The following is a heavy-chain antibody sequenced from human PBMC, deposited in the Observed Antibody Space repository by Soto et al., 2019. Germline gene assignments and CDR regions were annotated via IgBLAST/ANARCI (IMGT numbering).Heavy chain of an antibody. V-gene: IGHV3-7*01. Sequence: PGESLRLSCAASGFTFSSYWMSWVRQAPGKGLEWVANIKQDGSEKYYVDSVKGRFTISRDNAKNSLYLQMNSLRAEDTAVYYCARDHRYSYGYRDYYYYYGMDVWGQGTTVTVSS. J-gene: IGHJ6*02. CDR1: GFTFSSYW. D-gene: IGHD5-18*01. CDR3: ARDHRYSYGYRDYYYYYGMDV. CDR2: IKQDGSEK.